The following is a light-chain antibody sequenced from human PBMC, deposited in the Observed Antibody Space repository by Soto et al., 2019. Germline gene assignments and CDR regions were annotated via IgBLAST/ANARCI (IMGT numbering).Light chain of an antibody. J-gene: IGKJ5*01. V-gene: IGKV3-20*01. Sequence: EIVLTQFPGTLSLSPGERATLSCRASQSVGRSDLAWYQQKPAQAPRLLIYGASNRATGIPDRFSGSGSGTVFTLTISRLEPEDAAVYYCQQYASPITFGQGTRLEIK. CDR2: GAS. CDR3: QQYASPIT. CDR1: QSVGRSD.